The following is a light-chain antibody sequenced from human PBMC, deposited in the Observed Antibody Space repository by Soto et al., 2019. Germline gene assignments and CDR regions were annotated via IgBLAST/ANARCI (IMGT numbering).Light chain of an antibody. CDR2: GAS. V-gene: IGKV3-20*01. CDR1: QSVSSSY. J-gene: IGKJ1*01. Sequence: EIVLTQSPGTLSLSPGERATLSCRASQSVSSSYLVWHQQKPGQAPRLLIYGASSRATGIPDRFSGSGSGTDFTLTISRLEPEDFAVYYCQQYGSSPWTFGQGTK. CDR3: QQYGSSPWT.